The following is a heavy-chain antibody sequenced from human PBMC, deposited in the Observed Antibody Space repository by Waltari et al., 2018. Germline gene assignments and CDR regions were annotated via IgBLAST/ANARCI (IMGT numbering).Heavy chain of an antibody. D-gene: IGHD3-16*01. CDR1: GGSINPYY. CDR3: ARDPLIGGYYWYFDL. J-gene: IGHJ2*01. V-gene: IGHV4-4*09. Sequence: QVQLQESGPGLVKPSETLSLTCTVSGGSINPYYWSWIRQPPGKGLEWIGYIYPRGNNNYNPSLKSRVTMSVDTSKNQFSLKLSYVTAADTAVYYCARDPLIGGYYWYFDLWGRGTLVTVSS. CDR2: IYPRGNN.